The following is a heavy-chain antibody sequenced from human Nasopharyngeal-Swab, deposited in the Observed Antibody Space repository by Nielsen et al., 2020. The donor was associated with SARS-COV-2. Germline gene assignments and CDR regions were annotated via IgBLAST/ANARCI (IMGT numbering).Heavy chain of an antibody. Sequence: GGSLRLSCAASGFTFSSYAMGWVRQAPGKGLEWVSAISGSGGSTYYADSVKGRFTISRDNSKKTLYLQMNSLRAEDTAVYYCARAETGYSYGYPFDYWGQGTLVTVSS. V-gene: IGHV3-23*01. D-gene: IGHD5-18*01. CDR2: ISGSGGST. J-gene: IGHJ4*02. CDR1: GFTFSSYA. CDR3: ARAETGYSYGYPFDY.